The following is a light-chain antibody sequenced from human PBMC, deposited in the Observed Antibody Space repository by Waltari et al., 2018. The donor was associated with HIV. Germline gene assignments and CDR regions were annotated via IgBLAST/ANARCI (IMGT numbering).Light chain of an antibody. J-gene: IGLJ2*01. CDR1: TSNIGRNT. CDR2: GKN. Sequence: QSVLTQPPSASGTPEQRVTISCSGSTSNIGRNTVSWFQQFPGTAPKVLIYGKNPRASGVPDRFSGSKSGTSASLAISGLQSEDEADYYCASWDDSLNGPVFGGGTKLTVV. V-gene: IGLV1-44*01. CDR3: ASWDDSLNGPV.